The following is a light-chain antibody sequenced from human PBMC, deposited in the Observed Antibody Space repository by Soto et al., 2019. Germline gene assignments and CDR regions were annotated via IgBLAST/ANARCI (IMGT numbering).Light chain of an antibody. CDR3: QQYGGPPTT. CDR1: QSISNSY. V-gene: IGKV3-20*01. J-gene: IGKJ1*01. Sequence: EIVLTQSPGTLSLSPGERATLSCRASQSISNSYLAWYQQKPGQPPRLLIYGASSRATGSPDRFSGSGSGTDFSLTISRLEPEDFAVYYCQQYGGPPTTFGQGTKVEIK. CDR2: GAS.